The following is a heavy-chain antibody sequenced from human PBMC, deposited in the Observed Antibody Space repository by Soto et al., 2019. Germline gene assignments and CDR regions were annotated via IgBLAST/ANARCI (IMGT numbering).Heavy chain of an antibody. Sequence: GPTLVNPTETLALTCTVSGFSLSNAIMGVSWIRQPPGKALEWLAHIFSNDEKSYSTSLKSRLTISKDTSKSQVVLTMTKMDPVDTATYYCARIRERSMARYYYGMDVWGQGTTVTVSS. CDR1: GFSLSNAIMG. D-gene: IGHD3-10*01. CDR3: ARIRERSMARYYYGMDV. J-gene: IGHJ6*02. CDR2: IFSNDEK. V-gene: IGHV2-26*01.